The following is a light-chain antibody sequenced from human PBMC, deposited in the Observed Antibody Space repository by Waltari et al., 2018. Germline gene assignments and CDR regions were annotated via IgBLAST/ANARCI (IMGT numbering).Light chain of an antibody. V-gene: IGLV2-8*01. CDR1: SIDIGGYNR. CDR3: SSYAGSNPGL. CDR2: EVR. J-gene: IGLJ2*01. Sequence: QAALTQPPSMSGSPALSVTIPCTGTSIDIGGYNRVSWYQQHPGKAPKLMIYEVRHRPSGVSDRFSGSKSGNTASLTISGLQAEDEADYYCSSYAGSNPGLFGGGTRLTVL.